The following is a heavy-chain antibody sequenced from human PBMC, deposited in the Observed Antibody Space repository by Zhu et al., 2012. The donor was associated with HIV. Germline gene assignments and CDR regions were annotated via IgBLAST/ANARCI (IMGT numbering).Heavy chain of an antibody. Sequence: EVRLLESGGDLVQPGGSLRLSCAANGFTFSAYSMSWVRQAPGKGLEWVSIISGSGGKTDYADSVEGRFTISRDNSNNILYLQMNDLRAEDTALYYCAKALHLVVESALPRDAFDVWGQGTVVT. D-gene: IGHD2-21*02. CDR2: ISGSGGKT. V-gene: IGHV3-23*01. J-gene: IGHJ3*01. CDR1: GFTFSAYS. CDR3: AKALHLVVESALPRDAFDV.